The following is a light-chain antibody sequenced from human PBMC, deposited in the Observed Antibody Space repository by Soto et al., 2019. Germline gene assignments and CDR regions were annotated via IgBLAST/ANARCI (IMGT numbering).Light chain of an antibody. CDR1: SSNIGSNF. J-gene: IGLJ2*01. Sequence: QSVLTQPPSASGTPGQRVTISCSRSSSNIGSNFIYWYQQLPGTAPKLLIYRNNERPSGVPDRFSGSKSGTSASLAISGLRSEDEADYHCAAWDDSLSGVVFGGGTQLTVL. CDR2: RNN. V-gene: IGLV1-47*01. CDR3: AAWDDSLSGVV.